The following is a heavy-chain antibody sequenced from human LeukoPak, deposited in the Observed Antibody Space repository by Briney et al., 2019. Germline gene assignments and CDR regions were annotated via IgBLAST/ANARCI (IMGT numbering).Heavy chain of an antibody. V-gene: IGHV4-59*01. J-gene: IGHJ4*02. Sequence: SETLSLTCTVSGGSISSYYWSWIRQPPGKGLEWIGYIYYSGSTNYNPSLKSRVTISVDTSKNQFSLKLSSVTAADTAVYYCARYYGSGSYVLYYFDYWGQGTLVTVSS. CDR3: ARYYGSGSYVLYYFDY. CDR2: IYYSGST. D-gene: IGHD3-10*01. CDR1: GGSISSYY.